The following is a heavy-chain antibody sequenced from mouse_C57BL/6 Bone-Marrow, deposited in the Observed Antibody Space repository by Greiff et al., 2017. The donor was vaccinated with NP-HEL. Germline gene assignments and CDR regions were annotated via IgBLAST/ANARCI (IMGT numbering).Heavy chain of an antibody. Sequence: EVMLVESGAELVRPGASVKLSCTASGFNIKDDYMHWVKQRPEQGLEWIGWIDPENGDTEYASKFQGKATITADTSSNTAYLQLSSLTSEDTAVYYCTYGNDAYWGQGTLVTVSA. CDR2: IDPENGDT. CDR3: TYGNDAY. D-gene: IGHD2-1*01. V-gene: IGHV14-4*01. CDR1: GFNIKDDY. J-gene: IGHJ3*01.